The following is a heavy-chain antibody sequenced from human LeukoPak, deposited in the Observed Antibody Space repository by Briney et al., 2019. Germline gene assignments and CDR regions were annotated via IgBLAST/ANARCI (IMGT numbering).Heavy chain of an antibody. J-gene: IGHJ3*02. CDR1: GYSISSGYY. D-gene: IGHD3-3*01. CDR3: ARRRITIFGVVIDAFDI. V-gene: IGHV4-38-2*01. Sequence: PSETLSLTCAVSGYSISSGYYWGWIRQPPEKGLEWIGSIYHSGSTYYNPSLKSRVTISVDTSKNQFSLKLSSVTAADTAVYYCARRRITIFGVVIDAFDIWGQGTMVTVSS. CDR2: IYHSGST.